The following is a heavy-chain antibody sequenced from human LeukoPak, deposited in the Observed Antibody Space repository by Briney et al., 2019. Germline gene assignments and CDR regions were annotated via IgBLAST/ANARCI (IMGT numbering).Heavy chain of an antibody. CDR3: ARQGNYYDSSGYWNWFDP. D-gene: IGHD3-22*01. CDR2: IYYSGST. Sequence: SETLSLTCTVSGYSISSGYYWGWIRPPPGKGLEWIGSIYYSGSTYYNPSLKSRVTISVDTSKNQFSLKLSSVTAADTAVYYCARQGNYYDSSGYWNWFDPWGQGTLVTVSS. CDR1: GYSISSGYY. V-gene: IGHV4-38-2*02. J-gene: IGHJ5*02.